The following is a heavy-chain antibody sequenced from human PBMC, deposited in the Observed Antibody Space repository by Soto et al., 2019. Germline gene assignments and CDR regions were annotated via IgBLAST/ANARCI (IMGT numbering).Heavy chain of an antibody. V-gene: IGHV3-53*01. CDR2: IYSGGST. J-gene: IGHJ1*01. D-gene: IGHD3-22*01. CDR1: GFTVSSNY. CDR3: ARDRVESGYPEYFQH. Sequence: EVQLVESGGGLIQPGGSLRLSCAASGFTVSSNYMSWVRQAPGKGLEWVSVIYSGGSTYYADSVKGRFTISRDNSKNTLYLKMKSLRAEDTAVYYCARDRVESGYPEYFQHWGQGTLVTVSS.